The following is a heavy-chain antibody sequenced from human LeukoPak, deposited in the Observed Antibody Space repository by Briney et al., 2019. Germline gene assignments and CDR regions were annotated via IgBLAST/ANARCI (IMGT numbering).Heavy chain of an antibody. V-gene: IGHV3-48*01. J-gene: IGHJ5*02. Sequence: GGSLRLSCAASGFTFRSYSMNWVRQAPGKGLEWVSYISSSSSTIYYADSVKGRFTISRDNAKNSLYLQMNSLRAEHTAVYYCAREEVGATTVSWGQGTLVTVSS. CDR1: GFTFRSYS. D-gene: IGHD1-26*01. CDR3: AREEVGATTVS. CDR2: ISSSSSTI.